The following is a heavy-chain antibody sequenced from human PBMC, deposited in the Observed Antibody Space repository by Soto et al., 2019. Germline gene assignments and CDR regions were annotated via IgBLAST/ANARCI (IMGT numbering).Heavy chain of an antibody. D-gene: IGHD6-19*01. CDR1: GFTFSSYW. CDR2: INSDGSST. CDR3: ASKGALYSSGWYPYFQH. Sequence: GGSLRLSCAASGFTFSSYWMHWVRQAPGKGLVWVSRINSDGSSTSYADSVKGRFTISRDNAKNTLYLQMNSLRAEDTAVYYCASKGALYSSGWYPYFQHWGQGTLVTVSS. V-gene: IGHV3-74*01. J-gene: IGHJ1*01.